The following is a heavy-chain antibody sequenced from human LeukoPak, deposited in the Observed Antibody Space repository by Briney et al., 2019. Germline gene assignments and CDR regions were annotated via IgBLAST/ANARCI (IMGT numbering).Heavy chain of an antibody. Sequence: ASVKVSCKVSGYTLTELSMHWVRQAPGKGLEWMGGFDPEDGETIYAQKFQGRVTMTEDTSTDTAYMELSSLRSEDTAVYYCATDSQHHSSGWHPIDYWGQGTLVTVSS. J-gene: IGHJ4*02. CDR1: GYTLTELS. CDR3: ATDSQHHSSGWHPIDY. CDR2: FDPEDGET. V-gene: IGHV1-24*01. D-gene: IGHD6-19*01.